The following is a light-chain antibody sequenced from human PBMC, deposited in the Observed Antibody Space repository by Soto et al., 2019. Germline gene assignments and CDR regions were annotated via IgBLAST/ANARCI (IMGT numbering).Light chain of an antibody. CDR2: DAS. CDR1: QGIKNN. V-gene: IGKV1-6*01. CDR3: QQLFDSPIT. Sequence: AIQMTQSPPSLSASVGDRVTITCRASQGIKNNLAWFQQKPGKAPKLLIYDASSLQTGVPSRFSATVSGTEFSLTITSLQPEDFATYYCQQLFDSPITFGQGTRLEIK. J-gene: IGKJ5*01.